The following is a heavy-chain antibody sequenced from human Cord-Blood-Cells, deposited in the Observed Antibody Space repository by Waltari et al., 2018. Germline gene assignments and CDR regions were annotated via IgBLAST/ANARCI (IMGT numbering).Heavy chain of an antibody. V-gene: IGHV4-59*08. D-gene: IGHD6-13*01. J-gene: IGHJ3*02. CDR1: GGSISRSY. CDR2: IYYSGST. Sequence: QVQLQESGPGLVKPSETLSLTCTVSGGSISRSYWRWIRQPPGKGLEWIGYIYYSGSTNYNPSLKSRVTISVDTSKNQFSLKLSSVIAADTAVYYCARPAPYSSSWQDAFDIWGQGTMVTVSS. CDR3: ARPAPYSSSWQDAFDI.